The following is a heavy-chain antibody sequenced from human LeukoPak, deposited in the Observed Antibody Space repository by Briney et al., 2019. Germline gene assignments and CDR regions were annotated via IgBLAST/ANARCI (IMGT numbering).Heavy chain of an antibody. V-gene: IGHV3-66*01. CDR3: ARDLGSGWTDAFDI. CDR2: IYSGGST. J-gene: IGHJ3*02. CDR1: GFTVSSYY. Sequence: GGSLRLSCAASGFTVSSYYMSWVRQAPGKGLEWVSIIYSGGSTYYADSVKGRFTISRDNSKNTLYLQMNSLRAEDTAVYYCARDLGSGWTDAFDIWGQGTMVTVSS. D-gene: IGHD6-19*01.